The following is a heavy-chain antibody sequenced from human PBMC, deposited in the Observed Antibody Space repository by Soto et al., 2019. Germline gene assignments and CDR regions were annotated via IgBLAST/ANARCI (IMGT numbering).Heavy chain of an antibody. V-gene: IGHV1-18*01. CDR1: GYSFSTYG. CDR2: ISGLNGNT. CDR3: ARDLFGEDGAGYFDY. D-gene: IGHD3-10*01. Sequence: QVHLVRSGVEVKKPGASVKVSCKASGYSFSTYGISWVRQAPGQGLEWMGWISGLNGNTNYAQNLQGRVTMTTDTSTSTAYTELRSLGFDDTAMYCCARDLFGEDGAGYFDYWGQGTLVTVSS. J-gene: IGHJ4*02.